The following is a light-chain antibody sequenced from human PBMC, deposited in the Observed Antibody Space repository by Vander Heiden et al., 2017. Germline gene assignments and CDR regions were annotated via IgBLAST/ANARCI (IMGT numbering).Light chain of an antibody. Sequence: QSVLTQPPSASGTPGQRVTIPCSGSSSNLGSNYVYWYQQLTGTAPKLLIYRNNQRPSGVPDRFSGSKSGTSASLAISGLRSEDEADYYCAAWDDSLSVLYVFGTGTKVTVL. CDR3: AAWDDSLSVLYV. J-gene: IGLJ1*01. CDR2: RNN. CDR1: SSNLGSNY. V-gene: IGLV1-47*01.